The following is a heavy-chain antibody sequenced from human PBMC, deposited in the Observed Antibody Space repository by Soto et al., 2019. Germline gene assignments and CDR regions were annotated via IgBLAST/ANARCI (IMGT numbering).Heavy chain of an antibody. CDR1: GFSFSPAW. CDR2: IKSKGGGGTA. D-gene: IGHD6-13*01. CDR3: IWQQDFYYGGAV. Sequence: EVQLVESGGGLVTPGGSLTLSCAASGFSFSPAWMNWVRQAPGKGLEWVGLIKSKGGGGTADYAAPVKGRFIISRDDSKNTLYPQMNSLKPEDTALYYCIWQQDFYYGGAVGGQGTTVTVSS. J-gene: IGHJ6*02. V-gene: IGHV3-15*07.